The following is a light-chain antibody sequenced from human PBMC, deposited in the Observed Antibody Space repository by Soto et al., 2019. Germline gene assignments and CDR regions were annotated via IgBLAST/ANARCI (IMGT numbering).Light chain of an antibody. J-gene: IGKJ1*01. V-gene: IGKV1-6*01. CDR3: LQEYTYPWT. CDR2: TAS. CDR1: QYIRHD. Sequence: AIQMTQSPASRSASVGDRVTITCRASQYIRHDLGWYQQKPGKAHKXLIYTASTLESGVPSRFRAIVSGTDFSLNLPRLQPEDGATDYGLQEYTYPWTFVQGTKV.